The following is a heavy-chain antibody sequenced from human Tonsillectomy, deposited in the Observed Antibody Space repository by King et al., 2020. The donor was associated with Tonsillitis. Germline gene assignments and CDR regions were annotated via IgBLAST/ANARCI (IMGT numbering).Heavy chain of an antibody. CDR3: ARDTDRNDRVGGNYYGDGLDV. D-gene: IGHD1-26*01. CDR1: GYTFTSYY. Sequence: QLVQSGAAVKKPGASVKVSCKASGYTFTSYYLHWVRQAPGQGLEWMGIINPSGGRTSYAQKFQGRVTMTRDTSTSTVNMELSSLRYQDTAVYYSARDTDRNDRVGGNYYGDGLDVWGQGTTVTVSS. J-gene: IGHJ6*02. CDR2: INPSGGRT. V-gene: IGHV1-46*01.